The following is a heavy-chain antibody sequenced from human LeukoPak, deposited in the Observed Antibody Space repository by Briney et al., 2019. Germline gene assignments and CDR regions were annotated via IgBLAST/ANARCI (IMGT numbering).Heavy chain of an antibody. CDR1: GYNFAGYW. CDR3: ARQAAGRATFFYYFDS. D-gene: IGHD6-25*01. CDR2: IDPSDSYT. V-gene: IGHV5-10-1*01. Sequence: GESLKISRQASGYNFAGYWINWMRQMPGKGLEWMGRIDPSDSYTNYSPSFQGHVTVSLDKASSTAFLQWSSLKASDSAIYYCARQAAGRATFFYYFDSWGQGTLVTVSS. J-gene: IGHJ4*02.